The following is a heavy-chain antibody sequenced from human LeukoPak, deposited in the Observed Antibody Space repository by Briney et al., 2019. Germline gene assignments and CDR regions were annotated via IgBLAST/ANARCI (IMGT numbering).Heavy chain of an antibody. J-gene: IGHJ5*02. D-gene: IGHD3-22*01. CDR2: IDWDDDK. CDR3: ARKPPYYYDSSGYYYGWFDP. Sequence: ASGPALVKPTQTLTLTCTFSGFSLSTSGMCVSWIRQPPGKALEWLARIDWDDDKYYSTSLKTRLTISKDTSKNQVVLTMTNMDPVDTATYYSARKPPYYYDSSGYYYGWFDPWGQGTLVTVSS. V-gene: IGHV2-70*11. CDR1: GFSLSTSGMC.